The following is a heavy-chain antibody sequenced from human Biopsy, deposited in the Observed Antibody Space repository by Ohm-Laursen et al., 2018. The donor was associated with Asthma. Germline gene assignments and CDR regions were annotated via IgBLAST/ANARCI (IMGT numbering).Heavy chain of an antibody. V-gene: IGHV3-30-3*01. CDR3: SRDTLGYYFDI. Sequence: SSLRLSCAASGRHFGSYNMHWARQAPGKGLEWVAVITFDGSTQHYGDSVKGRFTISRGNSKNMLFLQMNSLRAGDTAVYYCSRDTLGYYFDIWGQGTQVTVSS. CDR1: GRHFGSYN. CDR2: ITFDGSTQ. J-gene: IGHJ4*02. D-gene: IGHD3-9*01.